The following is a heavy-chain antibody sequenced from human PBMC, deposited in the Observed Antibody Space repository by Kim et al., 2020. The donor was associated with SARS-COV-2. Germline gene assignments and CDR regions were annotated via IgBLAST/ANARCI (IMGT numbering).Heavy chain of an antibody. Sequence: YAQKFQGRVTRTRATSTSTVYMELSGLRAEDTAVYFCARDFNPRYYYGMDVWGQGTTVTVSS. J-gene: IGHJ6*02. D-gene: IGHD3-10*01. V-gene: IGHV1-46*01. CDR3: ARDFNPRYYYGMDV.